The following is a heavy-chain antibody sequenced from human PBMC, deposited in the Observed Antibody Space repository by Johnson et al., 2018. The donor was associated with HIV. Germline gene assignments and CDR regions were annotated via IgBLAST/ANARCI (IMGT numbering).Heavy chain of an antibody. CDR1: GFTFSSYA. Sequence: QVQLVESGGGVVQPGRYLRLSCAASGFTFSSYAMHWVRQAPGKGLEWVAVISYDGSNKYYADSVKGRFTISRDNSKNTLYLQMNSLRVEDTAVYYCAKGEQLVISRKGHDAFDIWGQGTMVTVSS. CDR2: ISYDGSNK. J-gene: IGHJ3*02. V-gene: IGHV3-30*04. CDR3: AKGEQLVISRKGHDAFDI. D-gene: IGHD6-6*01.